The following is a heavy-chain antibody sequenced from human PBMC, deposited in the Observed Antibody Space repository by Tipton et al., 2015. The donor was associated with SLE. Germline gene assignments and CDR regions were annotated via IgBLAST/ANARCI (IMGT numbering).Heavy chain of an antibody. Sequence: TLSLTCAVSGYSISSGYYWGWIRQPPGKGLEWIGYIYYSGSTNYNPSLKSRVTISVDTSKNQFSLKLSSVTAADTAVYYCARQSEMATIVYWGQGTLVTVSS. CDR3: ARQSEMATIVY. J-gene: IGHJ4*02. V-gene: IGHV4-61*01. D-gene: IGHD5-24*01. CDR1: GYSISSGYY. CDR2: IYYSGST.